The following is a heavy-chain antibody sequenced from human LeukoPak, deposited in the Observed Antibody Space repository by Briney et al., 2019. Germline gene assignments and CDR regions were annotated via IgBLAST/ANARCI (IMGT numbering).Heavy chain of an antibody. J-gene: IGHJ5*02. D-gene: IGHD3-10*01. V-gene: IGHV1-2*02. Sequence: ASVKVSCKASGYTFTGYYMHWVRQAPGQGLEWMGWINPNSGGTNYAQKFQGRVTMTRDTSISTAYMELSRLRSDDTAVYYCARDVAMVRGKVWFDPWGQGTLVTVSS. CDR2: INPNSGGT. CDR1: GYTFTGYY. CDR3: ARDVAMVRGKVWFDP.